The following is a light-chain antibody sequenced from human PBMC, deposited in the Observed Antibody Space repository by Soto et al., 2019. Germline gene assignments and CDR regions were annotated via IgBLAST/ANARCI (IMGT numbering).Light chain of an antibody. CDR1: QSVSSY. V-gene: IGKV3-11*01. J-gene: IGKJ4*01. CDR2: DAS. CDR3: QQRSNWPFT. Sequence: EIVLTQSPATLSLSPGERATLSCRASQSVSSYLAWYQQKPGQAPRLLIYDASNRATGIPARFSGSGSGTDITLTISSLEPEDFAVYYCQQRSNWPFTFGGGTKVEIK.